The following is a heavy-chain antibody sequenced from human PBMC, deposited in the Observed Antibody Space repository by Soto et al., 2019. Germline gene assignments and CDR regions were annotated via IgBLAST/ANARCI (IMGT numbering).Heavy chain of an antibody. J-gene: IGHJ5*02. Sequence: GASVKVSCKASGYTFTTYYMYWVRQAPGQGLEWMGIINPSGGSTSFAQKFQGRVTMTRDTSTSTVYMELISLTSEDTAVYYCARGGTIFGVAQGFDPWGQGTLVTSPQ. CDR1: GYTFTTYY. V-gene: IGHV1-46*01. CDR2: INPSGGST. CDR3: ARGGTIFGVAQGFDP. D-gene: IGHD3-3*01.